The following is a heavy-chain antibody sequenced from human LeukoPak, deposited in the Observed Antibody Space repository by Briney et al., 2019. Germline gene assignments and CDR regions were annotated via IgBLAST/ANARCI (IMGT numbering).Heavy chain of an antibody. CDR2: IYYSGST. CDR1: GGSISSYY. J-gene: IGHJ5*02. CDR3: AREVVVAATGNWFDP. D-gene: IGHD2-15*01. Sequence: SETLSLTCTVSGGSISSYYWSWIRQPPGKGLEWIGYIYYSGSTNYNPSLKSRVTISVDTSKNQFSLKLSSVTAADTAVYYCAREVVVAATGNWFDPWGQGTLVTVPS. V-gene: IGHV4-59*01.